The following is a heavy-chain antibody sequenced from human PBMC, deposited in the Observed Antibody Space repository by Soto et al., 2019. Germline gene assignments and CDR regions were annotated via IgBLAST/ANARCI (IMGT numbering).Heavy chain of an antibody. V-gene: IGHV1-3*01. CDR3: ARTDCSSTSCYNYYYYGMDV. CDR1: GYSFTKYG. Sequence: ASVKVSCKTSGYSFTKYGLHWVRQAPGQRLEWMGWINPGNGDTKYSQKFQGRVTITRDTAATTAYMELSSLRSEDSAVFYCARTDCSSTSCYNYYYYGMDVWGQGTTVTVSS. D-gene: IGHD2-2*01. J-gene: IGHJ6*02. CDR2: INPGNGDT.